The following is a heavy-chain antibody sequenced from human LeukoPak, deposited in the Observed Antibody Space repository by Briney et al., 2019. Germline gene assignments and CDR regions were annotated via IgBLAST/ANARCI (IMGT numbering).Heavy chain of an antibody. CDR1: GFTFSSYG. CDR2: ISGSGRST. Sequence: PGGSLRLSCAASGFTFSSYGMSWVRQDPGKGLEWVSSISGSGRSTYYEDSVKGRFTISRDNSKNTLYLQMSGLRAEDTAVYYCAKEGSVVLTLDYWGQGTLVTASS. CDR3: AKEGSVVLTLDY. V-gene: IGHV3-23*01. J-gene: IGHJ4*02. D-gene: IGHD3-10*01.